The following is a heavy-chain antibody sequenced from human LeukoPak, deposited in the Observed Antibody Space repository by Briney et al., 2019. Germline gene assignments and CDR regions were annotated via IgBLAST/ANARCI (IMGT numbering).Heavy chain of an antibody. CDR3: ARESMVRGAVVDY. CDR1: GFTFTGYY. D-gene: IGHD3-10*01. J-gene: IGHJ4*02. V-gene: IGHV1-2*02. Sequence: ASVKVSCKASGFTFTGYYMHWVRHAPGQGLEWMGWINPNSGGTNYAQKFQGRVTMTRDTSISTAYMELSRLRSDDTAVYYCARESMVRGAVVDYWGQGTLVTVSS. CDR2: INPNSGGT.